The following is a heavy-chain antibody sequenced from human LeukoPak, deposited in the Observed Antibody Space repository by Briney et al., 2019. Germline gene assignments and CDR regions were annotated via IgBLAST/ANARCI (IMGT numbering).Heavy chain of an antibody. J-gene: IGHJ5*02. CDR3: ARHYGSAWFAH. CDR2: FNPRDSST. D-gene: IGHD6-25*01. Sequence: GESLQISCKASGSLFTNYWLAWVRQLPGKGLEWVGIFNPRDSSTRYSPSIQGQVTFSADNSISTAYLQWSSLRASDTAIYYCARHYGSAWFAHWGQGTQVTVSS. V-gene: IGHV5-51*01. CDR1: GSLFTNYW.